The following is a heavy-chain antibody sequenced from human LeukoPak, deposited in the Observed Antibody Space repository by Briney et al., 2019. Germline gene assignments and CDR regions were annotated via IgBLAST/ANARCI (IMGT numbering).Heavy chain of an antibody. V-gene: IGHV4-4*02. CDR3: ARRVDGYNDY. D-gene: IGHD5-24*01. CDR1: GGSISSSNW. J-gene: IGHJ4*02. CDR2: IYYTGST. Sequence: SETLSLTCAVSGGSISSSNWWSWVRQPPGKGLEWIGEIYYTGSTNYNPSLKSRVTISLDKFNKQFSLKLSSVTAADTALYYCARRVDGYNDYWGQGTLATVSS.